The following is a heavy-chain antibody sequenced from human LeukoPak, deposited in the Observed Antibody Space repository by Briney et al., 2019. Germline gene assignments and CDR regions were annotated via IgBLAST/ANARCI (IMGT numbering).Heavy chain of an antibody. Sequence: GGSLRLSCAASGFTFSSYWMSGVRQAPGKGREWVAHIKQDGSEKYYVDSVKGRFTISRDNAKNSLYLQMNSLRAEDTAVYYCASVGDPTYYYYYGMDVWGKGTTVAVSS. J-gene: IGHJ6*04. CDR1: GFTFSSYW. CDR3: ASVGDPTYYYYYGMDV. D-gene: IGHD3-16*01. CDR2: IKQDGSEK. V-gene: IGHV3-7*03.